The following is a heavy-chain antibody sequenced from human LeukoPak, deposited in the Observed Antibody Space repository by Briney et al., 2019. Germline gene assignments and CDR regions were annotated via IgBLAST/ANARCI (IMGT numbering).Heavy chain of an antibody. J-gene: IGHJ4*02. V-gene: IGHV3-30-3*01. CDR2: ISYDGSNK. CDR1: GFTFSSYA. D-gene: IGHD2-15*01. Sequence: PGGSLRLSCAASGFTFSSYAMHWVRQAPGKGLEWVAVISYDGSNKYYADSVKGRFTISRDNDKNSLYLQMNSLRAEDTAVYYCVREDRSCYYYWGQGTLVTVSS. CDR3: VREDRSCYYY.